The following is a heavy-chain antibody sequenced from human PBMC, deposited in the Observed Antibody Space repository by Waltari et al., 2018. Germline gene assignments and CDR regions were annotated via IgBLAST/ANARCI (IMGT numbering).Heavy chain of an antibody. D-gene: IGHD1-26*01. V-gene: IGHV4-4*07. J-gene: IGHJ4*02. CDR3: ARETGTGYYPNYFDY. CDR1: GGSVTSYF. CDR2: ISTSGSA. Sequence: VQLQESGPGLVKPSETLSLTCTVSGGSVTSYFCSWVRQPAGTGLEWVGRISTSGSANYSPSLGSRVTMSVDRSENQVSLNLHSVTAADTAIYYCARETGTGYYPNYFDYWGQGTPVTVSS.